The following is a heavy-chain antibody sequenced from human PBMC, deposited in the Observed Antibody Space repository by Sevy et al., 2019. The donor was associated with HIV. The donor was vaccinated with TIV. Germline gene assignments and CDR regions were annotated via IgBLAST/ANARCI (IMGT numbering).Heavy chain of an antibody. CDR1: GFTFNDYY. D-gene: IGHD3-10*01. J-gene: IGHJ2*01. V-gene: IGHV3-11*01. Sequence: GGSLRLSCAASGFTFNDYYMSWIRQSPGKGLEWLSYISDRGTTIYYADSVKGRFTISRDNAKSLMYLQMNSLKTEDTDIYYCAREGDLRYFDFWGRGTLVTVSS. CDR2: ISDRGTTI. CDR3: AREGDLRYFDF.